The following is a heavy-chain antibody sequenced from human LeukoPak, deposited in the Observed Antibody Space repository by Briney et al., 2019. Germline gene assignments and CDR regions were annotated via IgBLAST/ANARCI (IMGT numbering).Heavy chain of an antibody. D-gene: IGHD3-3*01. CDR2: INSDGSST. Sequence: GGSLRLSCAASGFTFSSYWMHWVRQAPGKGLVWVSRINSDGSSTIYADSVKGRFTISRDNAKNTLYLQMNSLRAEDTAVYYCARDHAGYDFWSGYYTAYPRYFDYWGQGTLVTVSS. CDR1: GFTFSSYW. V-gene: IGHV3-74*01. J-gene: IGHJ4*02. CDR3: ARDHAGYDFWSGYYTAYPRYFDY.